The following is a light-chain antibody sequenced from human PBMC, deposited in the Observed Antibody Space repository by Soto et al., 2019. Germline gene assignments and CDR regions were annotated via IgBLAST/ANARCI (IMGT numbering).Light chain of an antibody. Sequence: EFVLPQSPGTLSLSPGESATLSCRASQTVRHNYLAWYQQNPGQAPRLLIYDASSRATGIPDRFSGGGSGAGFAVTKSRRELEEFAGYSGQQFSSDPGTCRGGTKVDIK. CDR3: QQFSSDPGT. CDR1: QTVRHNY. V-gene: IGKV3-20*01. J-gene: IGKJ4*01. CDR2: DAS.